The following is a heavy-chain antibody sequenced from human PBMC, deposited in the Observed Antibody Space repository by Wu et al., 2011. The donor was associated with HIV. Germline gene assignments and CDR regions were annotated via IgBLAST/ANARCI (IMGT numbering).Heavy chain of an antibody. CDR3: ARDFGGDEDS. J-gene: IGHJ4*02. V-gene: IGHV1-69*06. CDR2: IIPISGTV. Sequence: QVQLVQSGAEVKKPGSSVKVACSASGGTLSSYVINWVRQAPGQGLEWMGGIIPISGTVNSAQKFQGRVTITADKSTSTAYMELSSLRSEDTAMYYCARDFGGDEDSWGQGTLVTVSS. CDR1: GGTLSSYV. D-gene: IGHD2-21*01.